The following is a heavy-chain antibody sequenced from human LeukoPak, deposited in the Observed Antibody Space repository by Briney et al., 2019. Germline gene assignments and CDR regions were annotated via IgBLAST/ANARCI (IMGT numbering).Heavy chain of an antibody. J-gene: IGHJ6*03. D-gene: IGHD3-9*01. CDR1: GDTFRSYV. CDR3: ATVDRYHFFMDV. Sequence: SVKVSCKASGDTFRSYVITWGRQAPGQGLEWMGGIMPLFNTPNYAQKFQGRVTITTDESTHTSCMELRGLRSEDTAVYYCATVDRYHFFMDVWGKGTTVTVSS. CDR2: IMPLFNTP. V-gene: IGHV1-69*05.